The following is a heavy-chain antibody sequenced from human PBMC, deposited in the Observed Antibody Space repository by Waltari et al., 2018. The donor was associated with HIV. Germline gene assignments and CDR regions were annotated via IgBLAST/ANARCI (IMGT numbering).Heavy chain of an antibody. J-gene: IGHJ4*02. D-gene: IGHD2-21*01. CDR3: ARESLRFYSDS. V-gene: IGHV4-59*01. CDR2: VSYSGST. CDR1: GGSMSSFY. Sequence: QVQLQESGPGLVKPSETLSVTCTVSGGSMSSFYWIWIRQPPGKGLEWIGYVSYSGSTKYNPSLKSRATISIDTSKNQVSLRLRFVTAADTALYYCARESLRFYSDSWGQGTLVSVSS.